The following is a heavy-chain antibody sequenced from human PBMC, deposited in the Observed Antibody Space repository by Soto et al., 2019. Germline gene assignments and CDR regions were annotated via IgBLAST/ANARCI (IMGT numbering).Heavy chain of an antibody. D-gene: IGHD3-22*01. V-gene: IGHV6-1*01. Sequence: SQTLSLTCVISGDSVSSNSAAWNWIRQSPSRGLEWLGRTYYRSKWYNDYAVSVKSRITINPDTSKNQFSLQLNSVTPEDTAVYYCARRAKYYYDSSGSGNYYYVMDVWGQGSTVTFSS. CDR2: TYYRSKWYN. CDR1: GDSVSSNSAA. CDR3: ARRAKYYYDSSGSGNYYYVMDV. J-gene: IGHJ6*02.